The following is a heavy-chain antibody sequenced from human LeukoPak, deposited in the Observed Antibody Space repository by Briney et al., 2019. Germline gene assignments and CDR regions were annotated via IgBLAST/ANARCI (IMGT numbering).Heavy chain of an antibody. Sequence: SVKVSCKASGYTFTSYGICWVRQAPGQGLEWMGGIIPIFGTANYAQKFQGRVTITADESTSTAYMELSSLRSEDTAVYYCARGASGSYYYYYYYMDVWGKGTTVTISS. V-gene: IGHV1-69*13. CDR2: IIPIFGTA. CDR3: ARGASGSYYYYYYYMDV. J-gene: IGHJ6*03. CDR1: GYTFTSYG. D-gene: IGHD3-10*01.